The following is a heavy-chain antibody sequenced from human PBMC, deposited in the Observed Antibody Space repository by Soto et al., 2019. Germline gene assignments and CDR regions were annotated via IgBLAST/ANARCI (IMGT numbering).Heavy chain of an antibody. D-gene: IGHD2-15*01. V-gene: IGHV4-31*03. CDR2: IYYNGRT. J-gene: IGHJ4*02. CDR1: GGSISSGAYY. Sequence: QVQLQESGPGLVKPSQTLSLTCTDSGGSISSGAYYWTWIRQHPGKGLEWIAYIYYNGRTSYNPSLKSRVAISIDTSKNQFSLKLSSVTAADTAVYYCARTPSDCLGGRCYLPDYWGQGTLVTASS. CDR3: ARTPSDCLGGRCYLPDY.